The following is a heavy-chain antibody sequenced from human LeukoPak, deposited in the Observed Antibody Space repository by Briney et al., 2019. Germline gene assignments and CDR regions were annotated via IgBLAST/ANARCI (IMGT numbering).Heavy chain of an antibody. CDR1: GFTFCSYG. V-gene: IGHV3-33*06. CDR2: IWYDGSNK. D-gene: IGHD2-15*01. Sequence: GGSLRLSCAASGFTFCSYGMHWVHQAPGTGLGWVAVIWYDGSNKYYADSVKGRFTTSRDNSKNTLYLQMNSLRAEDTAVYYCAKVGDYYYYGMDVWGQGTTVTVSS. CDR3: AKVGDYYYYGMDV. J-gene: IGHJ6*02.